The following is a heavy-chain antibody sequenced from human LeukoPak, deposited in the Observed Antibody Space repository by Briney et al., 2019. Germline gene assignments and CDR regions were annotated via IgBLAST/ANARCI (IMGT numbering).Heavy chain of an antibody. CDR3: AKGATMIVRGGMDV. CDR2: IKQDGSEK. J-gene: IGHJ6*02. V-gene: IGHV3-7*01. Sequence: GGSLRLSCAASGFTFSSYWMSWVRQAPGKGLEWVANIKQDGSEKYYVDSVKGRFTISRDNAKNSLYLQMNSLRAEDTAVYYCAKGATMIVRGGMDVWGQGTTVTVSS. CDR1: GFTFSSYW. D-gene: IGHD3-22*01.